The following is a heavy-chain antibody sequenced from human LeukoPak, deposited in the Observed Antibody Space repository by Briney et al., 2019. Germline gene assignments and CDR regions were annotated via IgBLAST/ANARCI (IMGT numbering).Heavy chain of an antibody. J-gene: IGHJ5*02. Sequence: PSETLSLTCAVYGGSFSGYYWSWIRQPPGKGLEWIGEINHSGSTNYNPSLKSRVTISVDTSKSQFSLKLSSVTAADTAVYYCARILSYCSSTSCYTSGENWFDPWGQGTLVTVSS. D-gene: IGHD2-2*02. CDR1: GGSFSGYY. V-gene: IGHV4-34*01. CDR2: INHSGST. CDR3: ARILSYCSSTSCYTSGENWFDP.